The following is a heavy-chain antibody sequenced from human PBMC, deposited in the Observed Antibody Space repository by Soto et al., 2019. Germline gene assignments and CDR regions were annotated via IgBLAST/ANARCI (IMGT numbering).Heavy chain of an antibody. J-gene: IGHJ6*02. Sequence: GASVKVSCKASGYTFTSYYMHWVRQAPGQGLEWMGIINPSGGSTSYAQKFQGRVTMTRDTSTSTVYMELSSLRSEDTAVYYCATFPGGTTTYYYYYGMDVWGQGTTVTVSS. CDR3: ATFPGGTTTYYYYYGMDV. V-gene: IGHV1-46*01. D-gene: IGHD2-8*02. CDR2: INPSGGST. CDR1: GYTFTSYY.